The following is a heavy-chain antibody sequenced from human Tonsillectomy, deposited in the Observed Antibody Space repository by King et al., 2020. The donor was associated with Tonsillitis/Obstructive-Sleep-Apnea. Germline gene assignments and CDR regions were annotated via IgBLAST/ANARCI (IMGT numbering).Heavy chain of an antibody. CDR2: IYPGDSDT. CDR1: GYSFTSYW. J-gene: IGHJ4*02. D-gene: IGHD6-13*01. V-gene: IGHV5-51*07. CDR3: ASWKRIAAARDIN. Sequence: VQLVESGAEVKKPGESLKISCKGSGYSFTSYWIGWVHQMPGKGLEWMGIIYPGDSDTRYSPSFQGQVTISADKSISTAYLQWSSLKASDTAMYYCASWKRIAAARDINWGQGTLVTVSS.